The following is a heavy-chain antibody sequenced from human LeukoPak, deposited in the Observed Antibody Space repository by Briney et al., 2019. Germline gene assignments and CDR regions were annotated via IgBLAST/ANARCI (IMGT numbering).Heavy chain of an antibody. CDR1: GFTFSSYG. Sequence: PGGSLRLSCAASGFTFSSYGMHWVRQAPGKGLEWVAVISYDGSNKYYADSVKGRFTISRDNSKNTLYLQMNSLRAEDTAVYYCATTYSSGWYGDYWGQGTLVTVSS. CDR2: ISYDGSNK. J-gene: IGHJ4*02. D-gene: IGHD6-19*01. V-gene: IGHV3-30*03. CDR3: ATTYSSGWYGDY.